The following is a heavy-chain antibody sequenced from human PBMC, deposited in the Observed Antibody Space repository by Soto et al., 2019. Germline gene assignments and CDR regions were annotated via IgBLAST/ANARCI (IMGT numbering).Heavy chain of an antibody. V-gene: IGHV3-23*01. D-gene: IGHD5-12*01. Sequence: EVHLLESGGDLVQPGGSLRLSCAASGFSFTAYIMSWFRQDPGQGLEWVSAISVSGDKTYYADSVKGRFTISRDDAKNTLYLQLNSLRVDDTAIYYCAKGGWLDDCGQGTLVTVSS. J-gene: IGHJ4*02. CDR1: GFSFTAYI. CDR3: AKGGWLDD. CDR2: ISVSGDKT.